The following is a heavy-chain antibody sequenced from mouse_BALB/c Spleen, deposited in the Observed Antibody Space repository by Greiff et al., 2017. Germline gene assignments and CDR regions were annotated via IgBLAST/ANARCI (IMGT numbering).Heavy chain of an antibody. Sequence: QVQLQQSGAELVRPGVSVKISCKGSGYTFTDYAMHWVKQSHAKSLEWIGVISTYYGDASYNQKFKGKATMTVDKSSSTAYMELARLTSEDSAIYYCARLSGTYYFDYWGQGTTLTVSS. CDR2: ISTYYGDA. V-gene: IGHV1S137*01. J-gene: IGHJ2*01. CDR3: ARLSGTYYFDY. D-gene: IGHD4-1*01. CDR1: GYTFTDYA.